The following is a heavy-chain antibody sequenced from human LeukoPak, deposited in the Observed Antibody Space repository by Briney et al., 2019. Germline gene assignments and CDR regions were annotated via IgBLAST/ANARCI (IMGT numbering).Heavy chain of an antibody. CDR1: GGSISSYY. V-gene: IGHV4-59*08. J-gene: IGHJ1*01. CDR3: ARHGSQNHVRYFQH. D-gene: IGHD1-14*01. Sequence: PSETLSLTCTVSGGSISSYYWSWIRQPPGKGLEWIGYIYYSGSTNYNPSLKSRVTISVDTSKNQFSLKLSSVTAADTAVYYCARHGSQNHVRYFQHWGQGTLVTVSS. CDR2: IYYSGST.